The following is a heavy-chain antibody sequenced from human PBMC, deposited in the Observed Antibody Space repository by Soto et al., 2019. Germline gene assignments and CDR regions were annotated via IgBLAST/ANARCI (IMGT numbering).Heavy chain of an antibody. CDR1: GGSISSSSYY. CDR3: ARRGSSSWYGY. CDR2: IYYSGST. V-gene: IGHV4-39*01. D-gene: IGHD6-13*01. Sequence: QLQLQESGPGLVKPSETLSLTCTVSGGSISSSSYYWGWIRQPPGKGLEWIGSIYYSGSTYYNPSPKSRVTISVDTSKNQFSLKLSSVTAADTAVYYCARRGSSSWYGYWGQGTLVTVPS. J-gene: IGHJ4*02.